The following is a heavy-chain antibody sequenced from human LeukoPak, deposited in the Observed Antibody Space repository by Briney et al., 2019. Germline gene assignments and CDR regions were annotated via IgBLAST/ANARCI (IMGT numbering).Heavy chain of an antibody. V-gene: IGHV4-34*01. J-gene: IGHJ4*02. CDR2: INHSGST. CDR3: ARGEQLDESLDY. Sequence: PAESLSLACAVYGGSFSGYYWSWIRQPPGKGLEWIGVINHSGSTNYNASLKSRVTISVDTTKNQLSLMLSTVTAADTAVYYCARGEQLDESLDYWGQGTLVTVSS. CDR1: GGSFSGYY. D-gene: IGHD6-13*01.